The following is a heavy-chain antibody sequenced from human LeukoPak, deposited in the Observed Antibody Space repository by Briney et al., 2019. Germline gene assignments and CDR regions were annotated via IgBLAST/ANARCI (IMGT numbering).Heavy chain of an antibody. CDR3: ARDGGFDPDYYFDY. CDR1: GYTFTSYG. D-gene: IGHD3-16*01. CDR2: ISAYNGNT. J-gene: IGHJ4*02. V-gene: IGHV1-18*04. Sequence: GGSVKVSCKASGYTFTSYGISWVRQAPGQGLEWMGWISAYNGNTNYAQKLQGRVTMTTDTSTSTAYMELRSLRSDDTAVYYCARDGGFDPDYYFDYWGQGTLVTVSS.